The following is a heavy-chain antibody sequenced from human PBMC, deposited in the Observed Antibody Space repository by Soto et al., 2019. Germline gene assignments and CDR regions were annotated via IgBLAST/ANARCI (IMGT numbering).Heavy chain of an antibody. V-gene: IGHV4-4*02. Sequence: SETLSLTCTVSSASISISDNWTWLRQPPGKGLEWIGEVSHSGSANYNPSLKSRVTLSVDKSKNHFSLEVTSVTAADTAIYFCARGGYWRFDSWGQGTLVTVSS. J-gene: IGHJ5*01. CDR1: SASISISDN. CDR2: VSHSGSA. CDR3: ARGGYWRFDS. D-gene: IGHD1-1*01.